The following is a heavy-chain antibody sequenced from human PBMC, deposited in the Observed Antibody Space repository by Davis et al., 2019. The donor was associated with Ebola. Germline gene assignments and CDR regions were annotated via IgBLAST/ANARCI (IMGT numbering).Heavy chain of an antibody. CDR2: TRNKTNSHTT. J-gene: IGHJ3*02. V-gene: IGHV3-72*01. CDR3: VGGSVNTGFRAFDI. Sequence: PGGSLRLSCAASGFTFSDHYMDWVRQAPGKGLEWVARTRNKTNSHTTEYAASVKGRFTISRDDSQNSLYLLMDSLQIEDTAMYYCVGGSVNTGFRAFDIWGQGTMVTVSS. D-gene: IGHD4-17*01. CDR1: GFTFSDHY.